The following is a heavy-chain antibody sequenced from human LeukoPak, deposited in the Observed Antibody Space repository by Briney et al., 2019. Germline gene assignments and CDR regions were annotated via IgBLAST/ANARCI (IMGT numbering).Heavy chain of an antibody. D-gene: IGHD5-24*01. V-gene: IGHV1-2*02. CDR3: ARGPTLEDYYYYYMDV. CDR1: GYTFTGYY. Sequence: ASVKVSCKASGYTFTGYYMHWVRQAPGQGLEWMGWINPNSGGTNYAQKFQGRVTMTRDTSISTAYMELSRLRSDDTAVYYCARGPTLEDYYYYYMDVWGKGTTVTVS. CDR2: INPNSGGT. J-gene: IGHJ6*03.